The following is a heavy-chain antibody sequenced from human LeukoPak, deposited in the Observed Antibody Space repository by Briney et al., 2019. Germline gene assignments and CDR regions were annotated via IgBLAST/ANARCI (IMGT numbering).Heavy chain of an antibody. J-gene: IGHJ3*01. V-gene: IGHV3-23*01. D-gene: IGHD3-22*01. Sequence: GGSLRLSCAASGFTFSNSDMNWVRPAPGKGLEWVSFISASGGSAHYADSVRGRFTISRDNSKNTFYLQMNSLRAEDTAVYYCAKAGSYSDISVYPLASFDFWGQGTMVTVS. CDR2: ISASGGSA. CDR1: GFTFSNSD. CDR3: AKAGSYSDISVYPLASFDF.